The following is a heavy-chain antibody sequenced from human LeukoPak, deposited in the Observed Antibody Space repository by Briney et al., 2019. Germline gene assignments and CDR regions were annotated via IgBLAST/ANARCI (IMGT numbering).Heavy chain of an antibody. V-gene: IGHV4-59*01. CDR1: GGSISSYY. J-gene: IGHJ4*02. CDR2: IYYSGST. CDR3: ASGHYDSSGYVDDY. Sequence: SETLSLTCTVSGGSISSYYWSWVRQPPGKGLEWIGYIYYSGSTNYNPSLKSRVTISVDTSKNQFSLKLSSVTAADTAVYYCASGHYDSSGYVDDYWGQGTLVTVSS. D-gene: IGHD3-22*01.